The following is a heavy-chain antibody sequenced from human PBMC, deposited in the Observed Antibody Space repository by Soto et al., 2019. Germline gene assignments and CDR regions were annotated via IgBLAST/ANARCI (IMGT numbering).Heavy chain of an antibody. J-gene: IGHJ4*02. Sequence: PSETLSLTCAVSGGSISSGGYSWSWIRQPPGKGLEWIGYIYHSGSTYYNPSLKSRVTISVDRSKNQFSLKLSSVTAADTAVYYCARGGSLFAYWGQGTLVTVSS. CDR3: ARGGSLFAY. CDR2: IYHSGST. D-gene: IGHD2-15*01. V-gene: IGHV4-30-2*01. CDR1: GGSISSGGYS.